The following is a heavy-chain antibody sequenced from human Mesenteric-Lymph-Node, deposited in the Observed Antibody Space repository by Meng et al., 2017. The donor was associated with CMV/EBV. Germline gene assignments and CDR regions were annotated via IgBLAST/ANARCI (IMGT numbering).Heavy chain of an antibody. V-gene: IGHV3-11*01. CDR1: GFTFSDYY. J-gene: IGHJ4*02. D-gene: IGHD1-26*01. CDR2: ISSSGGII. CDR3: ARDRMGAGAYYFDY. Sequence: GESLKIPCEGSGFTFSDYYMSWIRQAPGKGLEWISYISSSGGIISYADPVKGRFTMSRDNAKKSLYLQMNSLRAEDTAVYYCARDRMGAGAYYFDYWGQGTLVTVSS.